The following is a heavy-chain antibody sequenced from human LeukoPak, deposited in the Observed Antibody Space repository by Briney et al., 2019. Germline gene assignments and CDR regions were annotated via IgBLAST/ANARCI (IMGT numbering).Heavy chain of an antibody. CDR3: AQAYSSSWYLNWFDP. Sequence: SGPTLVNPTQTLTLTCTFSGFSLSTSGVGVGWIRQPPGNALEWLALIYWDDDKRYSPSLKSRLTITKDTSKNQVVLTMTNMDPVDTATYYCAQAYSSSWYLNWFDPWGQGTLVTVSS. CDR2: IYWDDDK. D-gene: IGHD6-13*01. V-gene: IGHV2-5*02. J-gene: IGHJ5*02. CDR1: GFSLSTSGVG.